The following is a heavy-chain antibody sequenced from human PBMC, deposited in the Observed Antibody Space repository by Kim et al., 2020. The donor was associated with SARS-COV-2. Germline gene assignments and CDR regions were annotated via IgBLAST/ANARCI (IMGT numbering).Heavy chain of an antibody. CDR3: ARDQPSSRGKWFGELEIYYYYYGMDV. CDR1: GFTFSSYS. V-gene: IGHV3-21*01. J-gene: IGHJ6*02. Sequence: GGSLRLSCAASGFTFSSYSMNWVRQAPGKGLEWVSSISSSSSYIYYADSVKGRFTISRDNAKNSLYLQMNSLRAEDTAVYYCARDQPSSRGKWFGELEIYYYYYGMDVWGQGTTVTVSS. CDR2: ISSSSSYI. D-gene: IGHD3-10*01.